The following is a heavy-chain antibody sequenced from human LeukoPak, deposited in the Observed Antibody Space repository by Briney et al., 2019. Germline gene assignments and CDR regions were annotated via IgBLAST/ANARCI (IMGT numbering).Heavy chain of an antibody. CDR1: GCTFISYY. CDR2: MNPSGGST. V-gene: IGHV1-46*01. D-gene: IGHD2-15*01. CDR3: ARDGGQLYCSGGSCYFFDY. Sequence: ASVKVSCKASGCTFISYYMHWVRQAPGQGLEWMGIMNPSGGSTSYAQKFQGRVTMTRDTSTSTVYMELSSLRSEDTAVYYCARDGGQLYCSGGSCYFFDYWGQGTLVTVSS. J-gene: IGHJ4*02.